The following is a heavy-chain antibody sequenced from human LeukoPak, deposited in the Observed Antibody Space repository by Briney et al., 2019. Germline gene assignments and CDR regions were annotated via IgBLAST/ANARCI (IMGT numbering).Heavy chain of an antibody. J-gene: IGHJ5*02. Sequence: NTSETLSLTCAVYGGSFSGYYWSWIRQPPGKGLEWIGEINHSGSTNYNPSLKSRVTISVDTSKNQFSLKLSSVTAADTAVYYCARGRQTAMVRKLNWFDPWGQGTLVTVSS. CDR3: ARGRQTAMVRKLNWFDP. V-gene: IGHV4-34*01. CDR1: GGSFSGYY. D-gene: IGHD5-18*01. CDR2: INHSGST.